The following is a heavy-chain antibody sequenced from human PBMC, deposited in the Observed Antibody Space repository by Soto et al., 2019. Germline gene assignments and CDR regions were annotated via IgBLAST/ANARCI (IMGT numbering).Heavy chain of an antibody. CDR1: GFIFSTYW. V-gene: IGHV3-7*05. D-gene: IGHD6-19*01. J-gene: IGHJ4*02. Sequence: GGSLRLSCAASGFIFSTYWMNWVRQAPGKGLEWVANIRQDGSEKYYVDSVKGRFTISRDNAKNSVYLQMNSLRVEDTALYYCARGGYSSGWYFGYWGQGTLVTVSS. CDR3: ARGGYSSGWYFGY. CDR2: IRQDGSEK.